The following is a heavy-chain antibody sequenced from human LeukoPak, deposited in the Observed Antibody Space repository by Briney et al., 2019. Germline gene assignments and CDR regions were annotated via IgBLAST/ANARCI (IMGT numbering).Heavy chain of an antibody. CDR2: IYYSTST. J-gene: IGHJ5*01. D-gene: IGHD6-13*01. Sequence: PSETLSLTCTVSGGSITSTIDYWGWVRQPPGKGLEWIATIYYSTSTQYNPSLKGRVTISVDTSKNQFSLKLSSVTAADTAVYYCARFYSSSWYDCWGQGTLVTVSS. V-gene: IGHV4-39*07. CDR3: ARFYSSSWYDC. CDR1: GGSITSTIDY.